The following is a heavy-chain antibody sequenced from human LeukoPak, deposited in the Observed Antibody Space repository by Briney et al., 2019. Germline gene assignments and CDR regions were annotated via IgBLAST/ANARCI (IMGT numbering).Heavy chain of an antibody. V-gene: IGHV4-59*10. Sequence: SETLSLTCAVYGGSFSGYYWSWIRQPPGKGLEWIGRIYTSGSTNYNPSLKSRVTMSVDTSKNQFSLKLSSVTAADTAVYYCARGLDYGDYGGFDPWGQGTLITVSS. J-gene: IGHJ5*02. D-gene: IGHD4-17*01. CDR3: ARGLDYGDYGGFDP. CDR1: GGSFSGYY. CDR2: IYTSGST.